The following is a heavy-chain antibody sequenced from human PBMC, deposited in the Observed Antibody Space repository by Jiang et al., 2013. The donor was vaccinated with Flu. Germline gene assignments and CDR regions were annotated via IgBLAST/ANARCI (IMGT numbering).Heavy chain of an antibody. Sequence: VQLVESGAEVKKPGSSVKVSCKASGGTFSSYAISWVRQAPGQGLEWMGGIIPIFGTANYAQKFQGRVTITADKSTSTAYMELSSLRSEDTAVYYCARIDGYYGSGVITRDYGMDVWGQGDHGHRLL. CDR1: GGTFSSYA. J-gene: IGHJ6*02. V-gene: IGHV1-69*06. CDR3: ARIDGYYGSGVITRDYGMDV. D-gene: IGHD3-10*01. CDR2: IIPIFGTA.